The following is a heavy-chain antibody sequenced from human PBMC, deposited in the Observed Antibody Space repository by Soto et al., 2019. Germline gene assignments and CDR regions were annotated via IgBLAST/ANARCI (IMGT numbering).Heavy chain of an antibody. Sequence: QVQLVQSGAEVKKPGSSVKVSCKASGGTFSSYAISWMRQAPGQGLEWMGGIIPIFGTANYAQKFQGRVTITADESTSTAYMELSSLRSEDTAVYYCARGGYYDSSGYWGYYYYGMDVWGQGTTVTVSS. D-gene: IGHD3-22*01. CDR3: ARGGYYDSSGYWGYYYYGMDV. J-gene: IGHJ6*02. CDR1: GGTFSSYA. CDR2: IIPIFGTA. V-gene: IGHV1-69*01.